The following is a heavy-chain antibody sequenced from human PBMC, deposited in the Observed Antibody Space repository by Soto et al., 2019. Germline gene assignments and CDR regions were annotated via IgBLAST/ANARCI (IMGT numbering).Heavy chain of an antibody. Sequence: PGGSLRLSCAASGFTFSSYWMSWVRQAPGKGLEWVANIKQDGSGKYYVDSVKGRFTISRDNAKNSLYLQMNSLRAEDTAVYYCARFYYDSSGYLPSPYYYYYGMDVCGQGTTVTVSS. CDR1: GFTFSSYW. D-gene: IGHD3-22*01. V-gene: IGHV3-7*04. J-gene: IGHJ6*02. CDR3: ARFYYDSSGYLPSPYYYYYGMDV. CDR2: IKQDGSGK.